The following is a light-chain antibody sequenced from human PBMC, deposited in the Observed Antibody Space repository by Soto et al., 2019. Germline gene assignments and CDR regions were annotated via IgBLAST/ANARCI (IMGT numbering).Light chain of an antibody. V-gene: IGLV2-14*01. Sequence: QSALTQPASVSGTPGQSITISCTGTSRDIGIYNYVSWYQYHPDKAPKLLLYEVSNRPSGVSDRFSGSKSGNTASLTISGLQPEDEADYYCSSFTIVSTLVFGGGTKLTVL. CDR1: SRDIGIYNY. CDR2: EVS. J-gene: IGLJ3*02. CDR3: SSFTIVSTLV.